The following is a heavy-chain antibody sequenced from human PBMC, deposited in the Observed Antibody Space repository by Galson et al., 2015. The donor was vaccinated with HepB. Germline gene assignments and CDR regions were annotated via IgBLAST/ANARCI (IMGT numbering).Heavy chain of an antibody. CDR3: AGGGVDYYDSSGYYYFDC. Sequence: SLRLSCAASGFTFSSYGMHWVRQAPGKGLEWVAVIWFDGSNKDYADSVKGRFTISRDNSKNTLYLQMNSLRAEDTAVYYCAGGGVDYYDSSGYYYFDCWGQGTLVTVSS. V-gene: IGHV3-33*01. CDR2: IWFDGSNK. CDR1: GFTFSSYG. D-gene: IGHD3-22*01. J-gene: IGHJ4*02.